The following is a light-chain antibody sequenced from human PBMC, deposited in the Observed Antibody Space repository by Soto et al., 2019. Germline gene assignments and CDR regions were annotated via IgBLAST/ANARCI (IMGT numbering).Light chain of an antibody. CDR3: QKYGNSPLT. CDR2: GAS. J-gene: IGKJ4*01. V-gene: IGKV3-20*01. CDR1: QSVSSSY. Sequence: EIVLTQSPGTLSLSPGERATLSCRASQSVSSSYLAWYQQKPGQAPRLLIYGASTRATGIPDRFSGSGSGTDFTFTISRLESEDFAVYFCQKYGNSPLTFGGGTKVEIK.